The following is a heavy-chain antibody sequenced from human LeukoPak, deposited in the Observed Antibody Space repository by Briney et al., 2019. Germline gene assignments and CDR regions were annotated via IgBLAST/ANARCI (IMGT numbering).Heavy chain of an antibody. CDR1: GITFSSYA. CDR3: ANSVAGLGDY. J-gene: IGHJ4*02. Sequence: EGSLRLSCAASGITFSSYAMSWVRQAPGKGLEWVSAISGSGGSTYYADSVKGRFTISRDNSKNTLYLQMNSLRAEDTAVYYCANSVAGLGDYWGQGTLVTVSS. D-gene: IGHD6-19*01. CDR2: ISGSGGST. V-gene: IGHV3-23*01.